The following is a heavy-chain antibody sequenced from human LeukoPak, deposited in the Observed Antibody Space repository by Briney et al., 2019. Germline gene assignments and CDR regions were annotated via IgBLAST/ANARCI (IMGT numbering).Heavy chain of an antibody. Sequence: GGSLRLSCAASGFTFSRHSINWVRQAPGKGLEWVSSISSSSYIYYADSVKGRFTISRDNAKNSLYLQMNSLRAEDTAVYYCARDSGNYLDAFDIWGQGTMVTVSS. D-gene: IGHD1-7*01. CDR2: ISSSSYI. CDR3: ARDSGNYLDAFDI. CDR1: GFTFSRHS. V-gene: IGHV3-21*01. J-gene: IGHJ3*02.